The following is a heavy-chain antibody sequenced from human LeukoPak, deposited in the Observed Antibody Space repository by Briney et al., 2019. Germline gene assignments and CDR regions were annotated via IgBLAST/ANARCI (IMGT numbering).Heavy chain of an antibody. CDR3: AGDGHIAVAGSFDY. J-gene: IGHJ4*02. CDR1: GFTFSSYA. Sequence: GRSLRLSCAASGFTFSSYAMHWVRQAPGKGLEWVAVISYDGSNKYYADSVKGRFTISRDNSKNTLYLQMNSLRAEDTAVYYCAGDGHIAVAGSFDYWGQGTLVTVSS. CDR2: ISYDGSNK. V-gene: IGHV3-30-3*01. D-gene: IGHD6-19*01.